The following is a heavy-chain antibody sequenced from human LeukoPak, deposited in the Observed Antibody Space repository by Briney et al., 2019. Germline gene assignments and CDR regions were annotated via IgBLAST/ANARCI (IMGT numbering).Heavy chain of an antibody. CDR2: IGASGSST. J-gene: IGHJ4*02. D-gene: IGHD3-9*01. CDR1: GFTFSSYA. CDR3: AKAEGYDILTGLDY. V-gene: IGHV3-23*01. Sequence: GGSLRLSCATSGFTFSSYAMSRVRQAPGKGLEWVSGIGASGSSTYYADSVKGRFTISRDNSKNTLYLQMNSLRTDDTAVYYCAKAEGYDILTGLDYWGQGTLVTVSS.